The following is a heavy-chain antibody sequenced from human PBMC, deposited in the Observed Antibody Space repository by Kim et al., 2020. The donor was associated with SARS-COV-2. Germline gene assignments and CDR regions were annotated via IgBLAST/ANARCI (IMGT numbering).Heavy chain of an antibody. Sequence: SVKVSCKASGGTFSSYAISWVRQAPGQGLEWMGRIIPILGIANYAQKFQGRVTITADKSTSTAYMELSSLRSEDTAVYYCARVGDNMVRGVPIHAFDIWGQGTMVTVSS. D-gene: IGHD3-10*01. V-gene: IGHV1-69*04. CDR2: IIPILGIA. CDR3: ARVGDNMVRGVPIHAFDI. J-gene: IGHJ3*02. CDR1: GGTFSSYA.